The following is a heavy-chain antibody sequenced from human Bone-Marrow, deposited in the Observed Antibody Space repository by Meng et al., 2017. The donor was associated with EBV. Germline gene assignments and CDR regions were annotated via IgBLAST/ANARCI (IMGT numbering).Heavy chain of an antibody. CDR2: ILNDGGDE. V-gene: IGHV3-30*04. CDR1: GFTFRNYA. J-gene: IGHJ4*02. Sequence: QVPLVVSGGGVVQPVRSLRLSCAASGFTFRNYAMHWVRKAPGKGLEWVSFILNDGGDEDYADSAKGRFTISRDNSKNTLLLQMNSLRAEDTAMYYCAKGTGVGGYRPFDDWGQGTLVTVSS. D-gene: IGHD5-18*01. CDR3: AKGTGVGGYRPFDD.